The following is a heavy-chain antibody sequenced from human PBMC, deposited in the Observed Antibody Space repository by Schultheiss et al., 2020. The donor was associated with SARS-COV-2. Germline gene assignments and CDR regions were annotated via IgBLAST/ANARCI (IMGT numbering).Heavy chain of an antibody. CDR2: IWYDGSNN. D-gene: IGHD6-13*01. V-gene: IGHV3-33*01. CDR1: GYSFSSYC. J-gene: IGHJ4*02. CDR3: ARQLPDSSSAHFDF. Sequence: GGSLRLSCAASGYSFSSYCMHWVRQAPGKGLEWVAVIWYDGSNNYYADSVKGRFTISRDNSNNTLYLQMNSLRAEDTAVYYCARQLPDSSSAHFDFWGQGTLVTVSS.